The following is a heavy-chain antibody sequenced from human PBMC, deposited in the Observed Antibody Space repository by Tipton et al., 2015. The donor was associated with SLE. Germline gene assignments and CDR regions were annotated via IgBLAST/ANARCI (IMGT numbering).Heavy chain of an antibody. CDR3: ARAPIVVIPSASYFFDI. Sequence: LRLSCTVSGGSISSSSHYWAWIRQPPGKGLEWIGTIYFSGSTYYNPSLKSRVAMSVDKSKNQFSLMLRSVTAADTAVYYCARAPIVVIPSASYFFDIWGQGTLVTVSS. CDR2: IYFSGST. V-gene: IGHV4-39*07. CDR1: GGSISSSSHY. J-gene: IGHJ4*02. D-gene: IGHD2-2*01.